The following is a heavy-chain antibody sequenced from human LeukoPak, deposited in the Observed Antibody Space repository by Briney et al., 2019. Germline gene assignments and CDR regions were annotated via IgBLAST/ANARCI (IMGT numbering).Heavy chain of an antibody. V-gene: IGHV3-7*04. Sequence: GGFLRLSCAASGFTFTSYWMSWVRQAPGKGLEWVANIKEDGSEKYYVDSVKGRFTISRDNAKNSLYLQMNSLRAEDTAVYYCAGTVAGLPLDAFDIWGQGTMVTVSS. CDR3: AGTVAGLPLDAFDI. CDR1: GFTFTSYW. J-gene: IGHJ3*02. D-gene: IGHD6-19*01. CDR2: IKEDGSEK.